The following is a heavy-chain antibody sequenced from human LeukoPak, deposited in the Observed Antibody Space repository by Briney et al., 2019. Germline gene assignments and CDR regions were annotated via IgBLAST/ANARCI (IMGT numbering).Heavy chain of an antibody. V-gene: IGHV3-64D*06. J-gene: IGHJ4*02. D-gene: IGHD5-12*01. CDR2: ISSHGGST. CDR1: RFTFSSYA. Sequence: PGVTLRLSCSASRFTFSSYALHWVRQAPGKGLEYVSAISSHGGSTYYSDSVKGRFTSSRDNSRNTLYLQMSSLRAEDAAVYYCVKDRDKVVAKTFDYWGQGTLVTVSS. CDR3: VKDRDKVVAKTFDY.